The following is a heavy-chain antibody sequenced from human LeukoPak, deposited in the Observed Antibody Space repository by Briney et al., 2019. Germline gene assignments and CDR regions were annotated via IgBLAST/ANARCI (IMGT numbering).Heavy chain of an antibody. J-gene: IGHJ6*03. CDR3: SGTGTTNDYYYMDV. CDR1: GGTFSSYA. Sequence: ASVKVSCKASGGTFSSYAFSWVRQAPGQGLEWMGGIIPIFGTANYAQKFQGRVTITADESTSTAYMELSSLRSEDTAVYYCSGTGTTNDYYYMDVWGKGTTVTVSS. CDR2: IIPIFGTA. D-gene: IGHD1-7*01. V-gene: IGHV1-69*01.